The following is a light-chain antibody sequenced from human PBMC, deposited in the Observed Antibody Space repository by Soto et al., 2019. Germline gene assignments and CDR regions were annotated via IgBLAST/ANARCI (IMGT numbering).Light chain of an antibody. J-gene: IGKJ5*01. V-gene: IGKV3-11*01. CDR3: QQRNVWPPVT. Sequence: IVLTQSPATLSLSPRERATLSCRASPSVTNFLAWYQQKPGQAPRLLIYGAFNRATGNPARFSGSGSGTDFPLTISSLEPEDSAVYFCQQRNVWPPVTFGQGTRLEI. CDR2: GAF. CDR1: PSVTNF.